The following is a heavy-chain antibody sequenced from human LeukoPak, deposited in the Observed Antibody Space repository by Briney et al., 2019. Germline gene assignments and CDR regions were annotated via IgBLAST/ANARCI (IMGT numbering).Heavy chain of an antibody. V-gene: IGHV3-15*01. CDR1: GFTVSSNY. CDR2: IKTKTETDGGTT. Sequence: GGSLRLSCAASGFTVSSNYMSWVRQAPGKGLEWVGRIKTKTETDGGTTDYAAPVKGRFTISRDDSKDTLYLHMNSLKTEDTGVYFCIIVSYGGSFDYWGQGTLVTVSS. CDR3: IIVSYGGSFDY. J-gene: IGHJ4*02. D-gene: IGHD4-23*01.